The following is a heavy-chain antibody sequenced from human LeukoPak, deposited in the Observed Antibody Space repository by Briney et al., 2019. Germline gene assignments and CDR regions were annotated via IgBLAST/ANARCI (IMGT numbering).Heavy chain of an antibody. V-gene: IGHV4-31*03. J-gene: IGHJ5*02. CDR3: ARDGDRSSSHFFDP. D-gene: IGHD6-6*01. Sequence: SETLSLTCSVSGDSISSGPYYWSWIRHHPGKALEWIGYINYSGKTYYNASLKGRVSISIDTSNNQFFLKLSSVTAADTAVYYCARDGDRSSSHFFDPWGQGILVTVSS. CDR2: INYSGKT. CDR1: GDSISSGPYY.